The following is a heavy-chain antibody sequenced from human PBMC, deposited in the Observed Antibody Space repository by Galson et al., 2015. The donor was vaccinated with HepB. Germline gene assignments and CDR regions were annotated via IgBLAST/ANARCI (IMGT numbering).Heavy chain of an antibody. CDR2: IKSKTDGGTT. V-gene: IGHV3-15*01. CDR1: GLTFSNAW. D-gene: IGHD5-18*01. CDR3: TSHYTAMVISYYGMDV. J-gene: IGHJ6*02. Sequence: SLRLSCAASGLTFSNAWMRWVRQAPGKGLEWVGRIKSKTDGGTTDYAAPVKGRLTISRDDSKNTLYLQMNSLKTEDTAVYYCTSHYTAMVISYYGMDVWGQGTTVTVSS.